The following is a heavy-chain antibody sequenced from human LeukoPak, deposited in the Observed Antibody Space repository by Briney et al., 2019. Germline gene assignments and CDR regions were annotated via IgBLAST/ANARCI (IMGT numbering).Heavy chain of an antibody. CDR3: PGHTELDY. J-gene: IGHJ4*02. D-gene: IGHD1-26*01. V-gene: IGHV3-66*04. Sequence: PGGSLRLSCAASEFTVSNNYMSWVRQAPGKGLEWVSVLYSGGRAYYTDSVNGRFTISRDNSKNTLYLQMNSLRAEDTAIYYCPGHTELDYWGQGTLVTVSS. CDR1: EFTVSNNY. CDR2: LYSGGRA.